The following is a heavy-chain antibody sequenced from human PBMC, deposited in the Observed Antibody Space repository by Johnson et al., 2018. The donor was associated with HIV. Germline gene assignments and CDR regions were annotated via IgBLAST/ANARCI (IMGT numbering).Heavy chain of an antibody. CDR2: IRSDGNNK. D-gene: IGHD3-10*01. V-gene: IGHV3-30*02. J-gene: IGHJ3*02. Sequence: QVQLVESGGGVVQPGGSLRLSCAASAFTFSSYGMHWVRQAPGKGLEWVAFIRSDGNNKYYADPLKGRFTISRDNSNNTLYLQMNSLRAEDTAIYYCAKYIGATLDAFDIWGQGTMVTVSS. CDR1: AFTFSSYG. CDR3: AKYIGATLDAFDI.